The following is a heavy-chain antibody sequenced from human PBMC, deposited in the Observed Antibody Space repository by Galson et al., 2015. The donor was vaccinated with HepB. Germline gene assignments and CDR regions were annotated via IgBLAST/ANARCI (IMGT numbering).Heavy chain of an antibody. CDR3: AKDLDEEQVVPRWYFDL. V-gene: IGHV3-30*18. D-gene: IGHD6-13*01. CDR1: GFTFSSCG. Sequence: SLRLSCAAYGFTFSSCGMHWVRQAPGKGLEWVAVMSYDGSNTYYADSVKGRFTISRDNSRNTLYLQMNSLRAEDTALYYCAKDLDEEQVVPRWYFDLRGRGTLVTVSS. J-gene: IGHJ2*01. CDR2: MSYDGSNT.